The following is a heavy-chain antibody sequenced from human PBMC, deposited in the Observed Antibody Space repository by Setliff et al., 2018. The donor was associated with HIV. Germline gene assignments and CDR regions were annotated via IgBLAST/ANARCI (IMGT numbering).Heavy chain of an antibody. V-gene: IGHV4-38-2*01. CDR1: GYSIGSGYY. CDR3: ARIGGTVVGGDNFDY. CDR2: VFHSGTT. Sequence: SETLSLTCVVSGYSIGSGYYWGWIRRPPGKGLEWIGSVFHSGTTYYKPSLDSRVTISVDTSRNQFSLSLTSVTAADTALYYCARIGGTVVGGDNFDYWGPGILVTSPQ. J-gene: IGHJ4*02. D-gene: IGHD1-7*01.